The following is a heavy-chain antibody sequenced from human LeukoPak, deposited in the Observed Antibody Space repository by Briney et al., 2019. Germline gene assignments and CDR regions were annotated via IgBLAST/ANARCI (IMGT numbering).Heavy chain of an antibody. J-gene: IGHJ5*01. V-gene: IGHV6-1*01. Sequence: SQTLSLTCAISGDSVSTNSATWTWLRQSPSGGLEWLGRTYYRSKWNNDYAVSMKSRITINPDTSKNQFSLQLNSVTPEDTAVYYCARLVGASWFDSWGQGTLVTVSS. CDR1: GDSVSTNSAT. D-gene: IGHD1-26*01. CDR2: TYYRSKWNN. CDR3: ARLVGASWFDS.